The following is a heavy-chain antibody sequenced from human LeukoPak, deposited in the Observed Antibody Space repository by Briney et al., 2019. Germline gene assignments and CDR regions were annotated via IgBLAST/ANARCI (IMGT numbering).Heavy chain of an antibody. J-gene: IGHJ4*02. CDR1: GYTFTGYY. CDR2: INPSSGAT. Sequence: ASVKVSCKASGYTFTGYYMHWLRQAPGQGLEWMGWINPSSGATQYTQRFQGGVTMTSDTSISTVYMELNRLTSDDTAVYYCARGWGIPAVDYWGQGTLVTVSS. CDR3: ARGWGIPAVDY. V-gene: IGHV1-2*02. D-gene: IGHD6-13*01.